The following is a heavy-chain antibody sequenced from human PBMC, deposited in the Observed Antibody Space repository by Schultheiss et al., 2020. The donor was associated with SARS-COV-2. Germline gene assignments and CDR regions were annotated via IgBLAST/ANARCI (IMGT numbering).Heavy chain of an antibody. D-gene: IGHD3-10*01. CDR1: GGSFSGYY. CDR3: ARVSEQAVPVRGVILYYYYGMDV. CDR2: IYYSGST. J-gene: IGHJ6*02. V-gene: IGHV4-34*09. Sequence: SQTLSLTCAVYGGSFSGYYWSWIRQPPGKGLEWIGYIYYSGSTYYNPSLKSRVTISVDTSKNQFSLKLSSVTAADTAVYYCARVSEQAVPVRGVILYYYYGMDVWGQGTTVTVSS.